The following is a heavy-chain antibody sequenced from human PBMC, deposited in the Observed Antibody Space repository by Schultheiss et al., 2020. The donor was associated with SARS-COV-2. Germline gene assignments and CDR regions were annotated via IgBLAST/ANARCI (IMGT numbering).Heavy chain of an antibody. J-gene: IGHJ2*01. D-gene: IGHD3-22*01. V-gene: IGHV4-59*01. CDR2: IYNSGST. CDR3: ARGEYYYDSSGVGVWYFDL. Sequence: SETLSLTCTVSGGSISRYYWNWIRQPPGKGLEWIGYIYNSGSTLYNSSLRRRVTISVDTSKNQLSLRLTSVTAADTAVYYCARGEYYYDSSGVGVWYFDLWGRGTLVTVSS. CDR1: GGSISRYY.